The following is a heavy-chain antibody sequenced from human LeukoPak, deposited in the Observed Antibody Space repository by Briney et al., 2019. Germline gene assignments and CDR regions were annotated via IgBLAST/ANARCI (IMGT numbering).Heavy chain of an antibody. Sequence: ASGTLSLTCAVSGGSISSSNWWSWVRQPPGKGLEWIGEIFHSGSTNYKSSLKSRVTISVDTSKSQFSLKLSSVTAADTAVYYCARGGAVVVAAGYRWFDPWGQGTLVTVSS. D-gene: IGHD2-15*01. CDR1: GGSISSSNW. CDR3: ARGGAVVVAAGYRWFDP. J-gene: IGHJ5*02. V-gene: IGHV4-4*02. CDR2: IFHSGST.